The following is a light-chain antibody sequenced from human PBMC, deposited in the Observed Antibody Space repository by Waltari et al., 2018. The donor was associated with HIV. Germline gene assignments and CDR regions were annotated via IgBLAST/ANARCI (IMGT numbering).Light chain of an antibody. CDR3: HQYNSFPFT. CDR1: QNINNW. J-gene: IGKJ3*01. Sequence: DIQMTQSPSTLSASVGARTITTCRASQNINNWLAWYQQKPGKAPQLLIYKASNLQSGVPSRFTGSGSGTEFTLAINDLQRDDFAIYFCHQYNSFPFTFGPGTTLDVK. V-gene: IGKV1-5*03. CDR2: KAS.